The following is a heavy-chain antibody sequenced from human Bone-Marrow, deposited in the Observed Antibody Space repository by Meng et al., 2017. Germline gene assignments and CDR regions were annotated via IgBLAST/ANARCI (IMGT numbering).Heavy chain of an antibody. J-gene: IGHJ3*02. CDR3: ARVNDGYAFDI. CDR2: IYTSGST. CDR1: GGSISSYY. Sequence: GSLRLSCTVSGGSISSYYWSWIRQPAGKGLEWIGRIYTSGSTNYNPSLKSRVTMSVDTSKNQFSLKLSYVTAADTAVYYCARVNDGYAFDIWGQGTMVTVSS. D-gene: IGHD1-1*01. V-gene: IGHV4-4*07.